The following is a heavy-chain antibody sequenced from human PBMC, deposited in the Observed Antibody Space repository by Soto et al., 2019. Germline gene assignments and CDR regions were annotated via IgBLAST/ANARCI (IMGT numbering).Heavy chain of an antibody. CDR1: GGSISSSSYY. D-gene: IGHD6-19*01. Sequence: SETLSLTCTVSGGSISSSSYYWGWIRQPPGKGLEWIGSIYYSGSTCYNPSLKSRVTISVDTSKNQFSLKLSSVTAADTAVYYCARQGAVAGYYYYGMDVWGQGTKVTVSS. CDR2: IYYSGST. CDR3: ARQGAVAGYYYYGMDV. V-gene: IGHV4-39*01. J-gene: IGHJ6*02.